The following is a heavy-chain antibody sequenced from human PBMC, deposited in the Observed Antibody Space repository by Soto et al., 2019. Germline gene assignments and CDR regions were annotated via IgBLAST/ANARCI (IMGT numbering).Heavy chain of an antibody. D-gene: IGHD4-17*01. CDR1: GGSISSSIYS. CDR2: IYYSGST. Sequence: NPSETLSLTCTASGGSISSSIYSWAWIRQPPGKGLEWIGSIYYSGSTYYNPSLKSRVTISVDTSKNQFSLKLSSVTAADTAVYYCARQVSTVVTPYFDYWGQGTLVTVSS. J-gene: IGHJ4*02. V-gene: IGHV4-39*01. CDR3: ARQVSTVVTPYFDY.